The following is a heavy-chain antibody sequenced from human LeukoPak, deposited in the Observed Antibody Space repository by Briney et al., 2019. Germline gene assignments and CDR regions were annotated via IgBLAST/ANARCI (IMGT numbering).Heavy chain of an antibody. J-gene: IGHJ4*02. Sequence: GGSLRLSCAASGFTFRNYAMSWVRQAPGKGLEWVSTISGGGGSTYYADSVKGRFTISRDNSKNTLYLQMNSLGAEDTAVYYCAKVRAWSGYATDYWGQGTLVTVSS. D-gene: IGHD3-3*01. CDR1: GFTFRNYA. CDR3: AKVRAWSGYATDY. V-gene: IGHV3-23*01. CDR2: ISGGGGST.